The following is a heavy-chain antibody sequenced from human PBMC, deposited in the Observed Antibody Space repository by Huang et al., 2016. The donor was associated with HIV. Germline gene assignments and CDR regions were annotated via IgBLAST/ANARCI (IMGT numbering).Heavy chain of an antibody. J-gene: IGHJ4*02. CDR2: IDPRDSET. Sequence: EVLLVQSGAELKEPGESLKISCKASGYGFSSYWSGWVRQKSGKGLEWMGIIDPRDSETKYSPSFDGQVTISADKSTRTAYLQWESLKAPDTAIYFCARQVDGFRSHFDFWGQGTLVSVSS. V-gene: IGHV5-51*01. D-gene: IGHD5-18*01. CDR3: ARQVDGFRSHFDF. CDR1: GYGFSSYW.